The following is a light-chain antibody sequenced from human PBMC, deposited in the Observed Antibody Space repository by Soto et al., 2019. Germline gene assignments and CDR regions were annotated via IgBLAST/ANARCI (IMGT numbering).Light chain of an antibody. J-gene: IGKJ3*01. CDR3: QQYNSYWT. CDR1: QSISSW. V-gene: IGKV1-5*03. Sequence: DIQMTQSPSTLSASVGDRVTITCRASQSISSWLAWYQQKPGKAPKLLIYKASSLESGVPSRFNGSGSGTEFTLTISSLQPDDFATYYCQQYNSYWTFGPGTKVDIK. CDR2: KAS.